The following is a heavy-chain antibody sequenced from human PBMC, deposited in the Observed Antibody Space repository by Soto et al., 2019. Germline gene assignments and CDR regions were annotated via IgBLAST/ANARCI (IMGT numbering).Heavy chain of an antibody. J-gene: IGHJ3*02. CDR3: ARVERGTVTTVVDAFDI. Sequence: QVQLQQWGAGLLKPSETLSLTCAVYGGFVSSGSYYWSWIRQPPGKGLEWIGEMSHSGGTHFNPSLKSRVTISVGTSKNQFSLNIYSVTAEDTALYYCARVERGTVTTVVDAFDIWGPGTMVTVSS. D-gene: IGHD1-1*01. CDR2: MSHSGGT. V-gene: IGHV4-34*01. CDR1: GGFVSSGSYY.